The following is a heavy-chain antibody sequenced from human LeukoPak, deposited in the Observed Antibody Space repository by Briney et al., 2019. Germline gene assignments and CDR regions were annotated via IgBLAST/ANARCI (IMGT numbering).Heavy chain of an antibody. CDR2: IYTSGST. CDR3: SRTTAGYAGGPGYSYYYYMDV. J-gene: IGHJ6*03. Sequence: SETLSLTCTVSGGSISSGSYYWSWIRQPAGKGLEWIGRIYTSGSTNYNTSLKSRVTIPVDTSKTQFSLKLSSVTAADTAVYYCSRTTAGYAGGPGYSYYYYMDVWGKGTTVTISS. D-gene: IGHD5-12*01. CDR1: GGSISSGSYY. V-gene: IGHV4-61*02.